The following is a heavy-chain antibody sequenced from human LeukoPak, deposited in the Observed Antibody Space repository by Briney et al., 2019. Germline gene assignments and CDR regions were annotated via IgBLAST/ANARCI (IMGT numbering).Heavy chain of an antibody. V-gene: IGHV4-39*01. CDR1: GGSISSSSYY. Sequence: ASETLSLTCTVSGGSISSSSYYWGWIRQPPGKGLEWIGSIYYSGSTYYNPSLKSRVTISVDTSKNQFSLKLSSVTAADTAVYYCARHVVVPAAMWGRDWFDPWGQGTLVTVSS. CDR2: IYYSGST. CDR3: ARHVVVPAAMWGRDWFDP. J-gene: IGHJ5*02. D-gene: IGHD2-2*01.